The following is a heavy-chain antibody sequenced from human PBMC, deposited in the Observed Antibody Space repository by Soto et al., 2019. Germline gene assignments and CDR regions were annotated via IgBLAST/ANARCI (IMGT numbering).Heavy chain of an antibody. CDR1: GYTFTGYY. D-gene: IGHD6-13*01. J-gene: IGHJ4*02. CDR2: INPNSGGT. V-gene: IGHV1-2*02. CDR3: AREHSRSWNFDY. Sequence: ASVKVSCKASGYTFTGYYMHWVRQAPGQGLEWMGWINPNSGGTNYAQKFQGRVTMTRDTSISTAYMELSRLRSDDTAVYYCAREHSRSWNFDYWGQGTLVTVSS.